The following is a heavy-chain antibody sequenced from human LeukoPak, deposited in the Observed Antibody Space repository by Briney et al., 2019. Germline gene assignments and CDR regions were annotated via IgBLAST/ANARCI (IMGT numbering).Heavy chain of an antibody. D-gene: IGHD5-18*01. Sequence: GSLTPSSAASGFTFSSCGMHWVCQAPGKGLEWVAVIWYDGANKYYADSVKGRFTISRDNSKNTLYLQMNSLRAEDTAVYYCARDLSSYSYPFDYWG. J-gene: IGHJ4*01. CDR3: ARDLSSYSYPFDY. V-gene: IGHV3-33*01. CDR2: IWYDGANK. CDR1: GFTFSSCG.